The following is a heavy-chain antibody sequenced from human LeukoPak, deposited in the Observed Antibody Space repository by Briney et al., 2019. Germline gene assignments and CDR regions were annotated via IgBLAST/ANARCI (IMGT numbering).Heavy chain of an antibody. CDR2: IHYSGST. Sequence: SETLSLTCTVSGGSISNYYWSWIRQPPGKGLEWIGYIHYSGSTNYNLSLKRRVTISVDTSKNQFSLKLSSVTAADTAVYYCARVGSYYGTKFDYWGQGTLVTVSS. J-gene: IGHJ4*02. D-gene: IGHD1-26*01. V-gene: IGHV4-59*12. CDR1: GGSISNYY. CDR3: ARVGSYYGTKFDY.